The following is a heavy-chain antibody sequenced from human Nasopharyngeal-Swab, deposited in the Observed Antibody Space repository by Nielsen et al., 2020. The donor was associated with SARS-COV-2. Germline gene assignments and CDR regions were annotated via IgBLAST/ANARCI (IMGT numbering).Heavy chain of an antibody. J-gene: IGHJ6*02. CDR1: GFTLDDYA. CDR3: AKDPGRDGYNYGYYGMDV. D-gene: IGHD5-24*01. V-gene: IGHV3-9*01. Sequence: SLKISCAASGFTLDDYAMHWVRQAPGKGLEWVSSINWNSDRVYADSVRGRFTISRDNAKNSLYLQMNSLRPEDTALYYCAKDPGRDGYNYGYYGMDVWGQGTTVTVSS. CDR2: INWNSDR.